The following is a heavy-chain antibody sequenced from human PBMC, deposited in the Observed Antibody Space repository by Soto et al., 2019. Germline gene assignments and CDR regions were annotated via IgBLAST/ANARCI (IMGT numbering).Heavy chain of an antibody. D-gene: IGHD3-22*01. J-gene: IGHJ1*01. V-gene: IGHV3-30*18. CDR1: GFTFSSYG. Sequence: QVQLVESGGGVVQPGRSLRLYCAASGFTFSSYGMHWVRQAPGKGLEWVAVISYDGSKKYYADSVKGRFTISRDNSKNPLYLQMNSLRAEDTAVYYCAKAGYYDSPFQHWGQGTLVTVSS. CDR3: AKAGYYDSPFQH. CDR2: ISYDGSKK.